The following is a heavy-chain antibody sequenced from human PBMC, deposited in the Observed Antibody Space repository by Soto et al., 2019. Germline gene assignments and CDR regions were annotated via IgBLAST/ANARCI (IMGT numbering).Heavy chain of an antibody. J-gene: IGHJ1*01. Sequence: EVQLLESGGGLVQPGGSLRLSCAASGFTFSSYAMSWVRQAPGKGLEWVSAISGSGGSTYYADSVKGRFTISRDNSKNTLYLQMNSLRAEDTAVYYCAKGTPPAIAVAGTFRWGYFQHWGQGTLVTVSS. CDR1: GFTFSSYA. D-gene: IGHD6-19*01. CDR2: ISGSGGST. CDR3: AKGTPPAIAVAGTFRWGYFQH. V-gene: IGHV3-23*01.